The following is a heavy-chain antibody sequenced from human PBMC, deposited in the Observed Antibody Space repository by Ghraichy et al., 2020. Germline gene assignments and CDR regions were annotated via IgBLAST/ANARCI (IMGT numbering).Heavy chain of an antibody. V-gene: IGHV3-23*01. Sequence: LSLTCAASGFTFSSYAMSWVRQAPGKGLEWVSAISGSGGSTYYADSVKGRFTISRDNSKNTLYLQMNSLRAEDTAVYYCTTYCSSTSCYHDYWGQGTLVTVSS. J-gene: IGHJ4*02. CDR1: GFTFSSYA. D-gene: IGHD2-2*01. CDR2: ISGSGGST. CDR3: TTYCSSTSCYHDY.